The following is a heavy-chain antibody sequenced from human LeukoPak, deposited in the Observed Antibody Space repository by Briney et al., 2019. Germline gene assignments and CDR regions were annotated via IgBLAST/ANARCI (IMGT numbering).Heavy chain of an antibody. CDR1: GFTFRNYW. Sequence: GGSLRLSCVASGFTFRNYWVHWVRQAPGKGLVWVSLINADGTTTTYADSVQGRFTISRDNARNTVSLQMNSLTIEDTAVYYCVVVVESPCSDGFDVWGRGTVIAVS. V-gene: IGHV3-74*01. CDR3: VVVVESPCSDGFDV. CDR2: INADGTTT. J-gene: IGHJ3*01. D-gene: IGHD2/OR15-2a*01.